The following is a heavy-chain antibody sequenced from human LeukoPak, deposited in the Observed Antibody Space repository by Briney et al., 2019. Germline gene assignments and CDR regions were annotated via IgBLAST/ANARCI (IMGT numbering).Heavy chain of an antibody. CDR2: INHSGST. D-gene: IGHD3/OR15-3a*01. V-gene: IGHV4-34*01. CDR1: GGSFSGYY. J-gene: IGHJ6*02. CDR3: AIGPRGRYYYGMDV. Sequence: SETLSLTCAVYGGSFSGYYWSWIRQPPGKGLEWIGEINHSGSTNYNPSLKSRVTISVDTSKNQFSLKLSSVTAADTAVYYCAIGPRGRYYYGMDVWGQGTTVTVSS.